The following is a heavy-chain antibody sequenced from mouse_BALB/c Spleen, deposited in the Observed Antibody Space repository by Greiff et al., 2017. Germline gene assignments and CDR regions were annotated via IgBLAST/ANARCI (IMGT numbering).Heavy chain of an antibody. D-gene: IGHD2-4*01. CDR3: ARTMIAYYYAMDY. CDR1: GYSITSDYA. V-gene: IGHV3-2*02. J-gene: IGHJ4*01. Sequence: ESGPGLVKPSQSLSLTCTVTGYSITSDYAWNWIRQFPGNKLEWMGYISYSGSTSYNPSLKSRISITRDTSKNQFFLQLNSVTTEDTATYYCARTMIAYYYAMDYWGQGTSVTVSS. CDR2: ISYSGST.